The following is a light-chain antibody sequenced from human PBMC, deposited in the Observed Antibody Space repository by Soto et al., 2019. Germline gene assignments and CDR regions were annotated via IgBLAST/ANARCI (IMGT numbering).Light chain of an antibody. J-gene: IGLJ2*01. CDR3: TSYTSSVTLI. CDR1: SNDIGGYNY. CDR2: NVN. V-gene: IGLV2-14*03. Sequence: QSALTQPASVSGSPGQSITISCTGTSNDIGGYNYVSWYQHHPDKAPKLIIYNVNNQPSWVSNRFSGSKSGNTASLTISGLQAEDEADYYCTSYTSSVTLIFGGGTKLTVL.